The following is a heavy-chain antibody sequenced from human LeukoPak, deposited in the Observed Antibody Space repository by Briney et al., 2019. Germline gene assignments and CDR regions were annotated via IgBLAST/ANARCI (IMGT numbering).Heavy chain of an antibody. CDR2: INGDGTTT. J-gene: IGHJ2*01. D-gene: IGHD6-19*01. CDR1: GFTFSNYW. Sequence: PGGSLRLSCTTSGFTFSNYWMNWVRQAPGKGLVWVSVINGDGTTTGHADSVKGRFTISRDKSKNTLYLQMSSLRAEDTAVYYCAKDPGIAVAGTHWYFDLWGRGTLVTVSS. CDR3: AKDPGIAVAGTHWYFDL. V-gene: IGHV3-74*01.